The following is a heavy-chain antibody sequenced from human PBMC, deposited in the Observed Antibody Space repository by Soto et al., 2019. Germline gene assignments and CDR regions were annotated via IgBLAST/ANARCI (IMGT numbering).Heavy chain of an antibody. CDR3: ARGVAILRYFDWLFTPTDY. D-gene: IGHD3-9*01. V-gene: IGHV3-23*01. CDR2: ISGSGTST. J-gene: IGHJ4*02. CDR1: GFTFSNFV. Sequence: GGSLRLSCTASGFTFSNFVMSWVRQAPGRGLEWVSAISGSGTSTFYADSVKGRFIISRDNSMDTLYLQLNSLRAEDTAVYYCARGVAILRYFDWLFTPTDYWGQGTLVTVSS.